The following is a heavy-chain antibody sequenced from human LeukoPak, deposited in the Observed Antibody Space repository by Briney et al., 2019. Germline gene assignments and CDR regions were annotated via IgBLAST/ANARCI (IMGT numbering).Heavy chain of an antibody. V-gene: IGHV4-34*01. CDR2: INHSGST. J-gene: IGHJ6*02. Sequence: PSETLSLTCAVYGGSFSGYYWSWIRQPPGKGLEWIGEINHSGSTNYNPSLKSRVTISVDTSKNQFSLKLSSVTAADTAVYYCARGSYIVVVVAATASLFHYYDMDVWGQGTTVTVSS. D-gene: IGHD2-15*01. CDR1: GGSFSGYY. CDR3: ARGSYIVVVVAATASLFHYYDMDV.